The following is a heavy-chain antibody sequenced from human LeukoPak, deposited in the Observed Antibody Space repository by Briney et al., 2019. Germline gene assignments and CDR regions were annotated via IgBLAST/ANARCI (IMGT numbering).Heavy chain of an antibody. J-gene: IGHJ4*02. D-gene: IGHD6-19*01. CDR1: GFTFSDYN. CDR2: INSRGNII. CDR3: ASFNDRVSSSGWFREYYFDY. Sequence: KSGGSLRLSCAASGFTFSDYNMSWIRQAPGKGLQLVSYINSRGNIIYHADSVKGRFSISRDNAKNSLFLQMNSLRAEDTAAYYCASFNDRVSSSGWFREYYFDYWGQGTLVTVSS. V-gene: IGHV3-11*01.